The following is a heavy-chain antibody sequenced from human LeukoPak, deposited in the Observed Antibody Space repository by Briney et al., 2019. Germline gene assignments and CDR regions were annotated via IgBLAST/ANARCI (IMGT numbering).Heavy chain of an antibody. CDR3: ARQRAGFTVTTSDY. CDR2: ISSSSSTI. Sequence: GGSLRLSYAASGFIFTSYSMNWVRQAPGKGLEWVSYISSSSSTIYYADSVKGRFTISRDNAKNSLYLQMNSLRAEDTAVYYCARQRAGFTVTTSDYWGQGTLVTVSS. J-gene: IGHJ4*02. V-gene: IGHV3-48*01. D-gene: IGHD4-17*01. CDR1: GFIFTSYS.